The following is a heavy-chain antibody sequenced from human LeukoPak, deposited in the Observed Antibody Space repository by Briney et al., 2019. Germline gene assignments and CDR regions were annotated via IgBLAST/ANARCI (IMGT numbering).Heavy chain of an antibody. Sequence: ASVKVSCKASGYTFTGYYMHWVRQAPGQGLEWMGWVDPDSGGTNYAQKFQARVTMTRDTSITTAYMELRSLRSEDTAVYYCAMGERYLEWLFAFDYWGQGTLVTVSS. V-gene: IGHV1-2*02. CDR3: AMGERYLEWLFAFDY. J-gene: IGHJ4*02. CDR1: GYTFTGYY. D-gene: IGHD3-3*01. CDR2: VDPDSGGT.